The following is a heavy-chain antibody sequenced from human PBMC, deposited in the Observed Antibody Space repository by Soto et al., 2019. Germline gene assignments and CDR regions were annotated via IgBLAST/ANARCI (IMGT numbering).Heavy chain of an antibody. CDR2: IYHSGSA. CDR1: GGSISDDTYY. V-gene: IGHV4-4*02. Sequence: SETLSLTCTVSGGSISDDTYYWSWVRQSPGKGLEWIGEIYHSGSANYNPSLKSRVTMSVDNSKNQFSLKLNSVTAADTAVYYCARYNAASGTYYFDYWGQGTLVTVSS. CDR3: ARYNAASGTYYFDY. J-gene: IGHJ4*02. D-gene: IGHD6-13*01.